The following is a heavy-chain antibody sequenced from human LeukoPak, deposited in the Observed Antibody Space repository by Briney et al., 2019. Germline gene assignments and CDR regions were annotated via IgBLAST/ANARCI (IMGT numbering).Heavy chain of an antibody. Sequence: GGSLRLSCAASGFTFSTYEMSWVRQAPGKGLECVSYISSGGSAIYYADSVKGRFAISRDNAKNSLYLQMSSLRAEDTAVYYCARRYCSTTSCLLDYWGQGTLVTVSS. J-gene: IGHJ4*02. D-gene: IGHD2-2*01. CDR3: ARRYCSTTSCLLDY. CDR2: ISSGGSAI. V-gene: IGHV3-48*03. CDR1: GFTFSTYE.